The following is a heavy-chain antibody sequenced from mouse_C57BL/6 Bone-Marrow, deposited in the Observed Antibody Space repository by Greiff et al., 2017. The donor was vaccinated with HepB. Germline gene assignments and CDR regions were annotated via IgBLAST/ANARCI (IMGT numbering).Heavy chain of an antibody. CDR2: INPSNGGT. J-gene: IGHJ4*01. CDR1: GYTFTSYW. V-gene: IGHV1-53*01. Sequence: QVQLQQSGTELVKPGASVKLSCKASGYTFTSYWMHWVKQRPGQGLEWIGNINPSNGGTNYNEKFKSKATLTVDKSSSTAYMQLSSLTSEDSAVYYCATVVATRYAMDYWGQGTSVTVSS. D-gene: IGHD1-1*01. CDR3: ATVVATRYAMDY.